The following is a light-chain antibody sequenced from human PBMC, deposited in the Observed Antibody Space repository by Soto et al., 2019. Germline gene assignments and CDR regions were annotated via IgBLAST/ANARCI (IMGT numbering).Light chain of an antibody. CDR3: QQFRASPFT. V-gene: IGKV1-13*02. CDR2: DVS. Sequence: AIQLTPSPSSLSASVGDRVAITCRASQAISNALAWYQQKPGRPPILLIYDVSTLESGVPSRFSGSGSGTDFTLTNRSLQPEDFATYFCQQFRASPFTVGGGTRVDIK. J-gene: IGKJ4*01. CDR1: QAISNA.